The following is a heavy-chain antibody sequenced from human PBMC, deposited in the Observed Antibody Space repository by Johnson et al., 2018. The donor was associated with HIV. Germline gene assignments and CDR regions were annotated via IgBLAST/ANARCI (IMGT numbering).Heavy chain of an antibody. D-gene: IGHD3-10*01. J-gene: IGHJ3*02. Sequence: QVQLVESGGGLVQPGGSLRLSCAASGFTFSSYWMSWVRQAPGKGLEWVAVITYDGSNKYEADSVKGRFTISRDNSKNTLYLQMNSLRAEDTAVYYCAKDVLQCRRGAFDIWGQGTMVTVSS. CDR3: AKDVLQCRRGAFDI. CDR1: GFTFSSYW. CDR2: ITYDGSNK. V-gene: IGHV3-30*18.